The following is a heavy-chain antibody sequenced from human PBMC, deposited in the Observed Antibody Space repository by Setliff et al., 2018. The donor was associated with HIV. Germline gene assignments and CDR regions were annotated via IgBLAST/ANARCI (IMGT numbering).Heavy chain of an antibody. CDR3: ARGPSLQTTLFDY. CDR1: GGSISRYY. J-gene: IGHJ4*02. CDR2: IYYSGST. Sequence: PSETLSLTCTVSGGSISRYYWSWIRQPPGEGLEWIGYIYYSGSTNYNPSLKSRVTISVDTSKNQFSLKLTSVTAADTAVYYCARGPSLQTTLFDYWGQGTLVTVSS. V-gene: IGHV4-59*01.